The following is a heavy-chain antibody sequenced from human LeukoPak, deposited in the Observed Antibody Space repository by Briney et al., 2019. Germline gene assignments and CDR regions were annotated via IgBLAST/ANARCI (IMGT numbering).Heavy chain of an antibody. Sequence: VASVKVSCKASGGTFSSYAISWVRQAPGQGLEWMGGIIPIFGTANYAQKFQGRVTITADESTSTAYMELGSLRSEDTAVYYCARGPYYYDSSGYSNYYYYYYMDVWGKGTTVTVSS. V-gene: IGHV1-69*13. CDR3: ARGPYYYDSSGYSNYYYYYYMDV. CDR1: GGTFSSYA. CDR2: IIPIFGTA. D-gene: IGHD3-22*01. J-gene: IGHJ6*03.